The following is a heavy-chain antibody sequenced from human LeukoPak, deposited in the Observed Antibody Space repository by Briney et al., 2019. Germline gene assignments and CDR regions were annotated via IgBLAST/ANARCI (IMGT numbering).Heavy chain of an antibody. CDR1: GDSISSVFNY. D-gene: IGHD3-22*01. CDR2: IYYSGST. J-gene: IGHJ5*02. V-gene: IGHV4-39*07. CDR3: ARDNGGSSGSNWFDP. Sequence: SETLSLTCTVSGDSISSVFNYWAWIRQPPVKGQEWIGSIYYSGSTYYNPSLKSRITISVDTSKNQFSLKLSSVTAADTAVYYCARDNGGSSGSNWFDPWGQGTLVTVSS.